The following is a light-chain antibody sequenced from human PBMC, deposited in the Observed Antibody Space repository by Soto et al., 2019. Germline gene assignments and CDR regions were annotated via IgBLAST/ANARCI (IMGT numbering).Light chain of an antibody. CDR3: SSFTTTTSLM. J-gene: IGLJ3*02. CDR1: SGYVGHYSF. Sequence: QSVLTQPASVSGSPGQSITISCTGTSGYVGHYSFLSWYQQHPGKAPKLIIYEVSHRHSGVYNRFSASKSGNKAFMIISGLQAADEAYYYCSSFTTTTSLMFGGGTKVTVL. CDR2: EVS. V-gene: IGLV2-14*01.